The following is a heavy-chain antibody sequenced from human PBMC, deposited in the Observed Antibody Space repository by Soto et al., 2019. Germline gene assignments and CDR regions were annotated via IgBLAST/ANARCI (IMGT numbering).Heavy chain of an antibody. D-gene: IGHD2-15*01. CDR1: GFSLSTSGVG. J-gene: IGHJ4*02. Sequence: QITLKESGPTLVKPTQTLTLTCTFSGFSLSTSGVGVGWIRQPPGKALEWLALIYWDDDKRYSPSLKSRLTITKXPANHQXXLTMTNMDPVDTATYYCAHRPSYCSGGSCYSGFDYWGQGTLVTVSS. V-gene: IGHV2-5*02. CDR2: IYWDDDK. CDR3: AHRPSYCSGGSCYSGFDY.